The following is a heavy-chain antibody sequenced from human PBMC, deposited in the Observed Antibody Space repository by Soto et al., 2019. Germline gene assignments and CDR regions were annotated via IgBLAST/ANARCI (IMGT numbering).Heavy chain of an antibody. J-gene: IGHJ4*02. Sequence: GGSLRLSCAASGFTFSSNYMSWVRQAPGKGLEWVSVIYSGGSTYYADSVKGRFTISRDNSKNPLYLQLNSLRAEDTAVYYCARAGAVAGETYFDYWGQGTLVTVSS. V-gene: IGHV3-53*01. CDR2: IYSGGST. CDR1: GFTFSSNY. D-gene: IGHD6-19*01. CDR3: ARAGAVAGETYFDY.